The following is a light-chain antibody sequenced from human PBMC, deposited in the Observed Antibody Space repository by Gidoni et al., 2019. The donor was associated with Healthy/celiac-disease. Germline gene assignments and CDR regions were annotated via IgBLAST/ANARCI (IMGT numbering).Light chain of an antibody. J-gene: IGLJ2*01. CDR3: QVWDSSSDPVV. V-gene: IGLV3-21*03. CDR2: DDS. Sequence: SYVLTQPPSVSVAPGKTARITCGGNNIGSKSVHGYQQKPGQAPVLVIYDDSDRPAGIPERFSGSNSGNTATLTISRVEAGDEADYYCQVWDSSSDPVVFGGGTKLTVL. CDR1: NIGSKS.